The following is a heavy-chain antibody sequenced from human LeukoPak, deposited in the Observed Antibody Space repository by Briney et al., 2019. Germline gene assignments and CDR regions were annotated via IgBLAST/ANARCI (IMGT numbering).Heavy chain of an antibody. Sequence: GRSLRLTCTASGFTFSNYYMSCVRQAPGKGLEWVASVKQDGSDKYYVGSVKGRFTISRDNAKNSVSLQMNSLRAEDTALYYCTRYGGRWPQDYFDHWGQGTLVTVSS. V-gene: IGHV3-7*05. CDR2: VKQDGSDK. J-gene: IGHJ4*02. D-gene: IGHD3-16*01. CDR3: TRYGGRWPQDYFDH. CDR1: GFTFSNYY.